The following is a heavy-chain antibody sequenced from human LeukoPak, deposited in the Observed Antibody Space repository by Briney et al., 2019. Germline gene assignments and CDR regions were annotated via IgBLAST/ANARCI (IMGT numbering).Heavy chain of an antibody. CDR1: GDSVSSNSVT. Sequence: SQTLSLTCAISGDSVSSNSVTWDWIRQSPSRGLEWLGRTYYRSKWYYDYAVSVISRIKINPDTSKNQFSLQLNSATPEDTAVYYCAREYCSGGNCYEFDNWGQGTLVTVSS. CDR3: AREYCSGGNCYEFDN. J-gene: IGHJ4*02. D-gene: IGHD2-15*01. CDR2: TYYRSKWYY. V-gene: IGHV6-1*01.